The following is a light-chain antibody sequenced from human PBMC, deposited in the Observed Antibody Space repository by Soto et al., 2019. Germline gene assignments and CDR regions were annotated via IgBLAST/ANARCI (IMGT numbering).Light chain of an antibody. CDR3: GAWDDSLSGWV. CDR2: RNY. J-gene: IGLJ3*02. CDR1: SSNIGSNH. Sequence: QSVLTQPPSASETPGQRVTISCSGSSSNIGSNHVYWYQHLPGTAPKLLIYRNYLRPSGVPDRFSASKSATSASLAISGFRSADEADYYCGAWDDSLSGWVFGGGTKLTAL. V-gene: IGLV1-47*01.